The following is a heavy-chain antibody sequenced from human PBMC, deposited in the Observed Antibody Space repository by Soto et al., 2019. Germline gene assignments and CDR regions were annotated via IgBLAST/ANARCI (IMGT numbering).Heavy chain of an antibody. Sequence: GGSLRLSCAASGFTFSSYAMNWVRQAPGKGPEWVSHISVTGDTYYADSVKGRFTISRDNSKNTLFLQMNSLRAEDTAVYYCAKSLSTATSFGYWGQGTPVTVSS. CDR2: ISVTGDT. CDR1: GFTFSSYA. V-gene: IGHV3-23*01. J-gene: IGHJ4*02. CDR3: AKSLSTATSFGY.